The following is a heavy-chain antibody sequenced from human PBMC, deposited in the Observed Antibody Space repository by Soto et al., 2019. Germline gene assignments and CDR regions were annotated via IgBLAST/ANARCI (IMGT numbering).Heavy chain of an antibody. J-gene: IGHJ4*02. D-gene: IGHD3-3*01. Sequence: EVQLVESGGGLVKPGGSLRLSCAASGFTFSSYSMNWVRQAPGKGLEWVSSISSSSSYIYYADSVKGRFTISRDNAKNSLYLQMNSLRAEDTAVYCCARVVSIFGVVVDYWGQGTLVTVSS. CDR3: ARVVSIFGVVVDY. CDR1: GFTFSSYS. V-gene: IGHV3-21*01. CDR2: ISSSSSYI.